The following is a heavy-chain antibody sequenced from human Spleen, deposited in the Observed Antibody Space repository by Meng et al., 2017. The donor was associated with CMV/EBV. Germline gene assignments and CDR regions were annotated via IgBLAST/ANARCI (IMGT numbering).Heavy chain of an antibody. CDR3: ANGDVVVPAAAPFDH. J-gene: IGHJ4*02. CDR2: INSDGSVT. CDR1: GFTFSSYW. D-gene: IGHD2-2*01. V-gene: IGHV3-74*01. Sequence: GGSLRLSCAASGFTFSSYWMHWVRQAPGNGLVWVSRINSDGSVTNYADSVKGRFTLSRDNSQNTLFLQMNSLRVEDTAVYYCANGDVVVPAAAPFDHWGQGTLVTVSS.